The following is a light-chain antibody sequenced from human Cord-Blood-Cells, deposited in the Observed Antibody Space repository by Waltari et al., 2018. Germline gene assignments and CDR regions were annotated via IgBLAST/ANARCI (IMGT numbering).Light chain of an antibody. V-gene: IGLV2-14*01. Sequence: QSALTQPASVSGSPGQSITIPCTGTSRDGGGYNYVSWYQQHPGKAPKLMIYEVSNRPSGVSNRFSGSKSGNTASLTISGLQAEDEADYYCSSYTSSSTLVFGTGTKVTVL. CDR3: SSYTSSSTLV. CDR1: SRDGGGYNY. CDR2: EVS. J-gene: IGLJ1*01.